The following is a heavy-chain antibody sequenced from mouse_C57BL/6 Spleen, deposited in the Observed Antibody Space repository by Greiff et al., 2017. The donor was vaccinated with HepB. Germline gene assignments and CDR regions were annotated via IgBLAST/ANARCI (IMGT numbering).Heavy chain of an antibody. J-gene: IGHJ2*01. V-gene: IGHV1-5*01. Sequence: EVQLQQSGAELARPGASVKMSCKTSGYTFTSYWMHWVKQRPGQGLEWIGAIDPGNSDTKYNQKFKGKAKLTAVTSTSTAYMKLSSLTNEDSAVYYCTRESTVVAKDYIDYWGQGTTVTVSS. CDR2: IDPGNSDT. D-gene: IGHD1-1*01. CDR3: TRESTVVAKDYIDY. CDR1: GYTFTSYW.